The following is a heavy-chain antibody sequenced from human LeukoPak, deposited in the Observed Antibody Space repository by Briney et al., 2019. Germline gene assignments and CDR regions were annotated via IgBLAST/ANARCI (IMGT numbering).Heavy chain of an antibody. D-gene: IGHD3-10*01. Sequence: GGSLRLSRAASGFTFSSYSMNWVRQAPGKGLEWMGIIYPGDSDTRYSPSFQGQVTISADKSTSTAYLQWSSLKASDTAMYYCAISGSFFDIWGQGTMVTVSS. CDR1: GFTFSSYS. CDR2: IYPGDSDT. J-gene: IGHJ3*02. CDR3: AISGSFFDI. V-gene: IGHV5-51*01.